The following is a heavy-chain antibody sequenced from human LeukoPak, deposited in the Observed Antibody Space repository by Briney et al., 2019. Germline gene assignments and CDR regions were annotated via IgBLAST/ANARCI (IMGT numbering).Heavy chain of an antibody. V-gene: IGHV2-5*02. J-gene: IGHJ5*02. CDR3: AHQYSSSWYGWFDP. Sequence: ESGPTLVKPTQTLTLTCTFSGFSLSTSGVGVGWIRQPPGKALEWLALIYWDDDKRYSPSLKSRLTITKDTSKNQVVLTMTNVDPVDTATYYCAHQYSSSWYGWFDPWGQGTLVTVSS. CDR1: GFSLSTSGVG. CDR2: IYWDDDK. D-gene: IGHD6-13*01.